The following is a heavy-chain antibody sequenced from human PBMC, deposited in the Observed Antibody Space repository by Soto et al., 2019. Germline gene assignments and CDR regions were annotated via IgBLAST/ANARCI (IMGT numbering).Heavy chain of an antibody. V-gene: IGHV2-70*04. D-gene: IGHD3-3*01. CDR1: GFSLSTSGMR. Sequence: SGPTLVNPTQTLTLTCTFSGFSLSTSGMRVSWIRQPPGKALEWLARIDWDDDKFYSTSLKTRLTISKDTSKNQVVLTMTNMDPVDTATYYCARIRMGYDFWSGYYGYYYYYYGMDVWGQGTTVTVSS. CDR3: ARIRMGYDFWSGYYGYYYYYYGMDV. CDR2: IDWDDDK. J-gene: IGHJ6*02.